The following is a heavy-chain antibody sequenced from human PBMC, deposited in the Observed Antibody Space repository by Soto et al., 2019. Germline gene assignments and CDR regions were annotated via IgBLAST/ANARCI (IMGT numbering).Heavy chain of an antibody. CDR2: INPNSGGT. V-gene: IGHV1-2*02. Sequence: QVQLVQSGAEVEKPGASVKVSCKASGYTFTGYYMHWVRQAPGQGLEWMGWINPNSGGTNYAQKFQGRVTMTRDTSISTAYMELSRLRSDDTAVYYCARDLWITMIVVGPGSLLPGGYWGQGTLVTVSS. CDR3: ARDLWITMIVVGPGSLLPGGY. CDR1: GYTFTGYY. D-gene: IGHD3-22*01. J-gene: IGHJ4*02.